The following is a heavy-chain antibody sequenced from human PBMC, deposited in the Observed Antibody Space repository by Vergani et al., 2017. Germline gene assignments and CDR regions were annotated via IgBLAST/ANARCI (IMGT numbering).Heavy chain of an antibody. J-gene: IGHJ4*02. CDR3: ARQDYDLWSGYSEASPFDY. CDR2: IYYSGST. V-gene: IGHV4-59*08. Sequence: QVQLQESGPGLVKPSETLSLTCTVSGGSISSYYWSWIRQPPGKGLEWIGYIYYSGSTNYNPSLKSRVTISVDTSKNQFSLKLSSVTAADTAVYYCARQDYDLWSGYSEASPFDYWGQGTLVTVSS. CDR1: GGSISSYY. D-gene: IGHD3-3*01.